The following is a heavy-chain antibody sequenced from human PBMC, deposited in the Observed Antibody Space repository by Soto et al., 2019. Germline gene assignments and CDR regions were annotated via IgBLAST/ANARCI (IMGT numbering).Heavy chain of an antibody. J-gene: IGHJ4*02. Sequence: WSLRLSCAASGFTFSSYAMSWVRQAPGKGLEWVSAISGSGGSTYYADSVKGRFTISRDNSKNTLYLQMNSLRAEDTAVYYCAKSDGFNGALDYWGQGTLVTVSS. V-gene: IGHV3-23*01. CDR2: ISGSGGST. CDR3: AKSDGFNGALDY. D-gene: IGHD3-10*01. CDR1: GFTFSSYA.